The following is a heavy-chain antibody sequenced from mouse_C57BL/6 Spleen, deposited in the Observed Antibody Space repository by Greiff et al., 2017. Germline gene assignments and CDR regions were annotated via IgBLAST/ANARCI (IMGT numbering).Heavy chain of an antibody. D-gene: IGHD2-3*01. V-gene: IGHV1-18*01. Sequence: LMEPGASVKIPCKASGYTFTDYNMAWVKQSHGKSLEWIGDINPNNGGTIYNQKFKGKATLTVDKSSSTAYMELRSLTSEDTAVYYCARDDGYYWFAYWGQGTLVTVSA. CDR1: GYTFTDYN. CDR2: INPNNGGT. J-gene: IGHJ3*01. CDR3: ARDDGYYWFAY.